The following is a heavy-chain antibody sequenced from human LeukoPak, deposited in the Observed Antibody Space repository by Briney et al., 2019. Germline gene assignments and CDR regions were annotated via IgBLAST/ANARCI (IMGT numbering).Heavy chain of an antibody. CDR1: GFTFINYA. CDR3: ATRRSGNYFATFDY. Sequence: PGGSLRLSCEASGFTFINYAMNWVRQAPEKGLEWVSTVSGPGTTTYYADSVKGRFTVSRDNSKSTVFLQMGSLRAEDTAVYYCATRRSGNYFATFDYWGQGILVTVSS. V-gene: IGHV3-23*01. J-gene: IGHJ4*02. D-gene: IGHD3-22*01. CDR2: VSGPGTTT.